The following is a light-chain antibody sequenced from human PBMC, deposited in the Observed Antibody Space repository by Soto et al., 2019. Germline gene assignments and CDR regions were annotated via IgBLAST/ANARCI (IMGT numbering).Light chain of an antibody. CDR3: EAWDSNLSGGV. CDR2: DND. Sequence: QSVLTQPPSVSAAPGQKVTVSCSGSRSNIGNNYVSWYQHLPGTAPKLLIYDNDKRPSGIPDQFSASKSGTSATLDITGLQTGDEADYYCEAWDSNLSGGVFGGGTKLTVL. J-gene: IGLJ3*02. V-gene: IGLV1-51*01. CDR1: RSNIGNNY.